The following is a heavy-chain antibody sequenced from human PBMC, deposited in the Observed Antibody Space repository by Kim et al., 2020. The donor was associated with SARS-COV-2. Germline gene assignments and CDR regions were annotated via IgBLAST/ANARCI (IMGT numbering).Heavy chain of an antibody. V-gene: IGHV1-58*01. J-gene: IGHJ4*02. D-gene: IGHD1-26*01. Sequence: SVKVSCKASGFTFTSSGVRWVRQARGQGLEWLGWIVVGNGNTNYAQKFQERVTFTRDMSTSTAYMELSSLRSDDTAVYYCATSSSGSSADYWGQGTLVT. CDR1: GFTFTSSG. CDR2: IVVGNGNT. CDR3: ATSSSGSSADY.